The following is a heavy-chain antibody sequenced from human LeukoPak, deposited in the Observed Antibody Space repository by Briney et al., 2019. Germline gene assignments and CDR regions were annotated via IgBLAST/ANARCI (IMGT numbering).Heavy chain of an antibody. Sequence: GGSLRLSCAASGFTFSSYAMSWVRQAPGKGLEWVSAISGSGGSTYYADSVKGRFTISRDNSKNTLYLQMNSLRAEDTAVYYCAKVPYYDFWSGYWPYYMDVWGKGTTVTVSS. CDR2: ISGSGGST. D-gene: IGHD3-3*01. CDR1: GFTFSSYA. J-gene: IGHJ6*03. CDR3: AKVPYYDFWSGYWPYYMDV. V-gene: IGHV3-23*01.